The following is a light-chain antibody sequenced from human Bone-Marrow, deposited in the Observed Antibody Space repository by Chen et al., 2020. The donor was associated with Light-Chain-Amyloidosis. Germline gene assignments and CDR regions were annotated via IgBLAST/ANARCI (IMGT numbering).Light chain of an antibody. Sequence: EIVLPQSPGTLSLSPGERATLSCRASQSVSNNYLAWYQQKPGQAPRLLIYGASSRATDIPDRFSGSGSGTDFTLTISRLEPEDFAVYYCQHYGGSPLFSFGQGTKLEIK. CDR3: QHYGGSPLFS. CDR2: GAS. CDR1: QSVSNNY. V-gene: IGKV3-20*01. J-gene: IGKJ2*03.